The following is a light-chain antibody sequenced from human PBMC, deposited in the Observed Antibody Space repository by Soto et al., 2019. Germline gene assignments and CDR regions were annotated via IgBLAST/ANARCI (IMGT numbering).Light chain of an antibody. CDR1: QSVSSY. V-gene: IGKV3-11*01. Sequence: EIVLTQSPATLSLSPGERATLSCRASQSVSSYLAWYQQKPGQAPRLLIYDASNRATGIPARFSGSGSGTDFTLTISSLEPEDFAVYYCQQRSNWPPGALPFGGGTKVEIK. J-gene: IGKJ4*01. CDR3: QQRSNWPPGALP. CDR2: DAS.